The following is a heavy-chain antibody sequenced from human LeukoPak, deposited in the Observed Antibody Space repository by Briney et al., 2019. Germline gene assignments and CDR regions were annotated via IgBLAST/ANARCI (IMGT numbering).Heavy chain of an antibody. CDR1: GFTFSSYW. CDR2: IKQDGSEK. D-gene: IGHD6-13*01. J-gene: IGHJ4*02. Sequence: GGSLRLSCAASGFTFSSYWMSWVRQAPGKGLEWVANIKQDGSEKYYVDSVKGRFTISRDNAKNSLYLQMNSLRAEDTAVYYCARQKQYTSVFHLYSSSWYSPEFDYWGQGTLVTVSS. V-gene: IGHV3-7*01. CDR3: ARQKQYTSVFHLYSSSWYSPEFDY.